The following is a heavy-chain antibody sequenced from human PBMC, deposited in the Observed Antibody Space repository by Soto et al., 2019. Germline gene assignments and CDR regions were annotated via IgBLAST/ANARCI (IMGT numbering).Heavy chain of an antibody. J-gene: IGHJ4*02. CDR1: GFSVSSDY. D-gene: IGHD1-26*01. V-gene: IGHV3-53*01. CDR3: ARATYPTGSFPD. CDR2: IYTGGGT. Sequence: EVQLVESGGGLIQPGGSLRLSCAASGFSVSSDYMTWVRQAPGKGLEWVSVIYTGGGTYFADSVKGRFTFSRDNSKNTVYLKLNSLRAEDTAVYYCARATYPTGSFPDWGRGTLVTVSA.